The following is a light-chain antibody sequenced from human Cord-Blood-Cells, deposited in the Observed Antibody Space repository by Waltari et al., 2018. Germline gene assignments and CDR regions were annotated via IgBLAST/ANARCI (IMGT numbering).Light chain of an antibody. Sequence: EIVLTQSTGTLSLSPGERATLSCRASQSVTRSYLAWYQQKPGPAPRLLIYGASSRATGVPGTFSGRGSGTDFTLNISRLEPEDFAVYYCQQYVSSPWTFGQGTKVEIK. V-gene: IGKV3-20*01. J-gene: IGKJ1*01. CDR1: QSVTRSY. CDR2: GAS. CDR3: QQYVSSPWT.